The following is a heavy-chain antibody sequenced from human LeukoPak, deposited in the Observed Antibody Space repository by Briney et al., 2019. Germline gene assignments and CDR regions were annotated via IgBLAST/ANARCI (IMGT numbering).Heavy chain of an antibody. D-gene: IGHD3-22*01. CDR2: INPSGGST. CDR3: ARDKSSPEYYYDSSGYYSN. Sequence: GASVKVSCKASGYTFTSYYMHWVRQAPGQGLEWMGIINPSGGSTSYAQKFQGRVTMTRDTSTSTAYMELSSLRSEDTAVYYCARDKSSPEYYYDSSGYYSNWGQGTLVTVSS. V-gene: IGHV1-46*03. J-gene: IGHJ4*02. CDR1: GYTFTSYY.